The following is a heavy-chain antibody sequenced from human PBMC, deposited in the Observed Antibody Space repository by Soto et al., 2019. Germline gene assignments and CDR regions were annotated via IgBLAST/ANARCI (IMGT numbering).Heavy chain of an antibody. D-gene: IGHD6-13*01. CDR3: ASGGALSTSWYWGDGLDS. CDR2: IIPVFGTP. J-gene: IGHJ4*02. V-gene: IGHV1-69*06. CDR1: GYSFSSHA. Sequence: QVQLEQSGSEVKKSGSSVKVSCKASGYSFSSHAITWVRQAPGQGLEWMGGIIPVFGTPSYAQKFQGRVTIAADKSTNTSYLALRSLRSEYTAVYYCASGGALSTSWYWGDGLDSWGQGTQVTVSS.